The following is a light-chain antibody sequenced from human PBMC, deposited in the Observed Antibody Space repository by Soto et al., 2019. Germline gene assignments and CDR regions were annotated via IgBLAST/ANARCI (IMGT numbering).Light chain of an antibody. J-gene: IGLJ2*01. CDR1: SSNIGAGYD. CDR3: QSYTSSLSGVV. V-gene: IGLV1-40*01. CDR2: GNS. Sequence: QSVLTQPPSVSGAPGQWVTISCTGSSSNIGAGYDVHWYQQLPGTAPKLLIYGNSNRPSGVSDRFSGSKSGTSASLAITGLQAEDEADYYCQSYTSSLSGVVFGGGTKLTVL.